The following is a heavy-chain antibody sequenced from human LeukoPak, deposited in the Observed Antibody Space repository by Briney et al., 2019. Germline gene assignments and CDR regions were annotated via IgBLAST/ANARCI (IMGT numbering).Heavy chain of an antibody. CDR2: INTNTGNP. D-gene: IGHD5-24*01. V-gene: IGHV7-4-1*02. Sequence: ASVKVSCKASGYTFTSYGISWVRQAPGQGLEWMGWINTNTGNPTYAQGFTGRFVFSLDTSVSTAYLQISSLKAEDTAVYYCARDMDIVGMATIPFDYWGQGTLVTVSS. J-gene: IGHJ4*02. CDR3: ARDMDIVGMATIPFDY. CDR1: GYTFTSYG.